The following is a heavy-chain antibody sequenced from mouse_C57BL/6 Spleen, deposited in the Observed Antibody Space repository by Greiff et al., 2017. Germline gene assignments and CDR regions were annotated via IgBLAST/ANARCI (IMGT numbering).Heavy chain of an antibody. J-gene: IGHJ4*01. CDR3: ARGGYYGSGAMDY. CDR2: IDPSDSYT. Sequence: QVQLQQPGAELVRPGTSVKLSCKASGYTFTSYWMHWVKQRPGQGLEWIGVIDPSDSYTNYNQKFKGKATLTVDTSSSTAYMQLSSLTSEDSAVYYCARGGYYGSGAMDYWGQGTSVTVSS. D-gene: IGHD1-1*01. V-gene: IGHV1-59*01. CDR1: GYTFTSYW.